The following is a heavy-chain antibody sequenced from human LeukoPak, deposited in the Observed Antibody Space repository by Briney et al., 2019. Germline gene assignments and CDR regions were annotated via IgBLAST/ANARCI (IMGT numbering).Heavy chain of an antibody. D-gene: IGHD1-7*01. CDR3: ARQAWNYLGGVFYYYYMDV. V-gene: IGHV4-34*01. J-gene: IGHJ6*03. CDR2: INHSGST. CDR1: GGSFSGYY. Sequence: PSETLSLTCAVSGGSFSGYYWSWIRQPPGKGLEWIGEINHSGSTNYNPSLKSRVTISVDTSKNQFSLKLSSVTAADTAVYYCARQAWNYLGGVFYYYYMDVWGKGTTVTVSS.